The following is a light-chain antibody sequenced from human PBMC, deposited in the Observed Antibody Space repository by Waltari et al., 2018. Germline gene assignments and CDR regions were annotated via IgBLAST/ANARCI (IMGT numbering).Light chain of an antibody. V-gene: IGLV2-14*03. J-gene: IGLJ1*01. CDR2: DVI. CDR3: CSYAGSSTFRV. Sequence: QSALTQPASVSGSPGQSITISCTGTNSDVGDFDFVSWYQQPPGEAPKLLIYDVINRPSVVSHRFSGSKSGHTASRTISGLQAEDDADYSCCSYAGSSTFRVFGTGTKVTVL. CDR1: NSDVGDFDF.